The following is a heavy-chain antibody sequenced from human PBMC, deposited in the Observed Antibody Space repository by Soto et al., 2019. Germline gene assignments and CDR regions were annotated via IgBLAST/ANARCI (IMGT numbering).Heavy chain of an antibody. D-gene: IGHD3-10*01. J-gene: IGHJ6*03. CDR2: ISSSSSYI. Sequence: PGGSLRLSCAASGFTFSSYSMNWVRQAPGKGLEWVSSISSSSSYIYYADSVKGRFTISRDNAKNSLYLQMNSLRAEDTAVYYCAREVYYYGSGGPRNMDVWGKGTTVTVSS. CDR3: AREVYYYGSGGPRNMDV. CDR1: GFTFSSYS. V-gene: IGHV3-21*01.